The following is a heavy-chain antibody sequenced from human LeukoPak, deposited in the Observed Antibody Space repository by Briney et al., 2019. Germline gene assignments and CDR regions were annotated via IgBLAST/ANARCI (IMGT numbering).Heavy chain of an antibody. CDR3: TIRSENYYDSSGYYRYFDY. Sequence: PGGSLRLSCAASGFTFSNAWMSWVRQAPGKGLEWVGRIKSKTDGGTTDYAAPVKGRFTISRDDSKNTLYLQMNSLNTEDTAVYYCTIRSENYYDSSGYYRYFDYWGQGTLVTVSS. CDR2: IKSKTDGGTT. D-gene: IGHD3-22*01. V-gene: IGHV3-15*01. J-gene: IGHJ4*02. CDR1: GFTFSNAW.